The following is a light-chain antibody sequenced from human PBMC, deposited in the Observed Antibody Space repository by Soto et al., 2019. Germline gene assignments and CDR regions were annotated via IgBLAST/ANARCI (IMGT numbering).Light chain of an antibody. CDR2: DAS. CDR1: QSVSGW. CDR3: QQYNYLWA. V-gene: IGKV1-5*01. Sequence: DIQITHSPSTLSASVLYKVTVTCRASQSVSGWLAWYQQKPGKAPKLLIYDASNLESGVPSRFSGGGSGTEFSLTISSLHPDDVATYYCQQYNYLWAFGQGTKVDI. J-gene: IGKJ1*01.